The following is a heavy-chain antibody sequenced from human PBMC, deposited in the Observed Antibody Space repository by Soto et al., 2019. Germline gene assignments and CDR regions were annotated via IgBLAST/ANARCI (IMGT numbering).Heavy chain of an antibody. CDR2: IYSSGST. V-gene: IGHV4-4*07. Sequence: QVQLQESGPGLVKPSERLSLTCTVSGVSITSYYWSWIRQPAGKGLEWIGRIYSSGSTNYNPSLKSRVTMSIDTSKNQFSLKLSSVTAADTAVYYCACLYNWNGWSDYWGQGTLVTVSS. CDR3: ACLYNWNGWSDY. J-gene: IGHJ4*02. CDR1: GVSITSYY. D-gene: IGHD1-20*01.